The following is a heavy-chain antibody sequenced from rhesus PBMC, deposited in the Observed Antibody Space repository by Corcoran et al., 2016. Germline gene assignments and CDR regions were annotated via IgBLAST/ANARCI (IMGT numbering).Heavy chain of an antibody. V-gene: IGHV4-165*01. D-gene: IGHD3-34*01. Sequence: QVQLQEAGPGLVKPSETLSLTCAVAGGSFSGHDWGWIRQPPGKGLEWLGYISGTTGSTDYNPSLRSRVAISTDTSKNQFSLKLRSVTAADTAVYYCARDGGPYNSLDVWGRGVLVTVSS. CDR2: ISGTTGST. CDR1: GGSFSGHD. CDR3: ARDGGPYNSLDV. J-gene: IGHJ5-2*02.